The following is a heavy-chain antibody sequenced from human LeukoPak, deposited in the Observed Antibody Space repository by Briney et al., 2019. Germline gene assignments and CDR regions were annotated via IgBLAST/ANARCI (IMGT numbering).Heavy chain of an antibody. J-gene: IGHJ4*02. Sequence: SETLSLTCTVSGVSISSGGYSWSWVRQHPGKGLEWIGYIYYSGSTYYNPSLKSRVTISVDTSKNQFSLKLSSVTAADTAVYYCARAPQLWFGELRHFDYWGQGTLVTVSS. V-gene: IGHV4-31*03. CDR1: GVSISSGGYS. CDR2: IYYSGST. D-gene: IGHD3-10*01. CDR3: ARAPQLWFGELRHFDY.